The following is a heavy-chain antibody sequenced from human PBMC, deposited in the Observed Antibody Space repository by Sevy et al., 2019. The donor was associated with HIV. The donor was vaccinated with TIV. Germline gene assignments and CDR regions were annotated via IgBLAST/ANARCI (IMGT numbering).Heavy chain of an antibody. V-gene: IGHV3-7*01. D-gene: IGHD1-26*01. CDR1: GFTFSDYW. CDR2: IKQDGSQK. J-gene: IGHJ4*03. CDR3: ARKVGDM. Sequence: GGYLRLSCAASGFTFSDYWMSCVRQAPGKGLEWVANIKQDGSQKYFVDSVKGRFTISRDNAKNSLYLQMDNLRAEDTADYYRARKVGDMWGQGTPVTVSS.